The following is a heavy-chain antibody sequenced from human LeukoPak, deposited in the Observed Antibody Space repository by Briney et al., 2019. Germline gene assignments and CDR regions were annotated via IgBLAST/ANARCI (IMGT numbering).Heavy chain of an antibody. Sequence: GGSLRLSCAASGFTFNSYWMHWVRQAPGKGLVWVSRINTDGSSTRYADSVMGRVTISRDNAKNTLYLQMNSLRAEDTAVYYCARVDDTGGQADYGMDVWGQGTTVTVSS. CDR1: GFTFNSYW. CDR3: ARVDDTGGQADYGMDV. J-gene: IGHJ6*02. V-gene: IGHV3-74*01. D-gene: IGHD2-8*02. CDR2: INTDGSST.